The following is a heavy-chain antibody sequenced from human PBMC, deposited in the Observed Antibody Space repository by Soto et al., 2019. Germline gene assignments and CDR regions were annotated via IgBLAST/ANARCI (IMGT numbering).Heavy chain of an antibody. D-gene: IGHD5-12*01. CDR1: GGTFSSYA. V-gene: IGHV1-69*12. J-gene: IGHJ6*02. Sequence: QVQLVQSGAEVKKPGSSVKVSCKASGGTFSSYAISWVRQAPGQGLEWMGGIIPIFGTANYAKQFQGRVTMTADEXXSTAYMELSSRRSEDTAVYYCASSVAKYYHSGMDVWGQGTTVTVSS. CDR3: ASSVAKYYHSGMDV. CDR2: IIPIFGTA.